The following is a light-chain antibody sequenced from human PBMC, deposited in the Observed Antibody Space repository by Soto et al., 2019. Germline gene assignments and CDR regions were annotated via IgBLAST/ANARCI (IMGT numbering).Light chain of an antibody. CDR3: QSYDSSLSGSMV. CDR1: SSNIGAGYD. J-gene: IGLJ1*01. CDR2: GNS. V-gene: IGLV1-40*01. Sequence: QSVLTQPPSVSGAPGQRVTISCTGSSSNIGAGYDVHWYQQLPGTAPKLLIYGNSNRPSGVPDRFSGSKSGTSASLAITGLQAEDEADYYCQSYDSSLSGSMVFGTGTKLNVL.